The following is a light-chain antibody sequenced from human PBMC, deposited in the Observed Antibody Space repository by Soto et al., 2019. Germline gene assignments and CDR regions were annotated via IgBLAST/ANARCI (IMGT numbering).Light chain of an antibody. V-gene: IGLV2-14*01. Sequence: QSVLTQPASVSGSPGQSITLSCTGTSSDVGGYNYVSWYQQHPGKAPKIMIYDVSNRPSGVSNRFSGSKSGNTASLTISGLQAEDEADYYCSSYTSSSTLGVFGGGTKLTVL. CDR2: DVS. J-gene: IGLJ2*01. CDR1: SSDVGGYNY. CDR3: SSYTSSSTLGV.